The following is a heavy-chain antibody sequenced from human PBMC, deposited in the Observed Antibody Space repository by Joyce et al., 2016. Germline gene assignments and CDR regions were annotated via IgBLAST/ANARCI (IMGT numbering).Heavy chain of an antibody. CDR1: GGPFRGFF. Sequence: QVQLQQWGAGLLKPSETLSLTCAVSGGPFRGFFWTWVRQAPEKGLEWIGDINNSGVTNYNPSLKTRVTFSVDTSKNQFALKLTSLSAADTAVYYCARSQWLAPLMYWGQGTPVTVSS. D-gene: IGHD6-19*01. CDR3: ARSQWLAPLMY. J-gene: IGHJ4*02. V-gene: IGHV4-34*01. CDR2: INNSGVT.